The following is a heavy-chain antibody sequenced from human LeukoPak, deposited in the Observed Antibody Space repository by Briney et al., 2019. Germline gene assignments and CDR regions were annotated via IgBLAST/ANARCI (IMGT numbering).Heavy chain of an antibody. V-gene: IGHV1-69*13. CDR1: GYTFTNFA. D-gene: IGHD3-9*01. J-gene: IGHJ6*02. CDR3: ASPTDCSSTSCQPYDILTGYYSPYYGMDV. CDR2: IIPIFGTA. Sequence: SVKVSCKASGYTFTNFAMHWVRQAPGQRLEWMGGIIPIFGTANYAQKFQGRVTITADESTSTAYMELSSLRSEDTAVYYCASPTDCSSTSCQPYDILTGYYSPYYGMDVWGQGTTVTVSS.